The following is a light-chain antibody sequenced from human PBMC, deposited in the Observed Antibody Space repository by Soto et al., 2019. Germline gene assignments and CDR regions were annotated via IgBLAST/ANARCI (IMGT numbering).Light chain of an antibody. CDR2: EVS. Sequence: QSALTQPASVSGSPGQSITISCTGSSSDIGKYNLVSWYQQQSGKAPKLILYEVSRRPSGVPTRFTGSKSGNTASLTISGLQPEDEADYYCYSNVGVLTFIFGGGTKLTVL. CDR1: SSDIGKYNL. CDR3: YSNVGVLTFI. V-gene: IGLV2-23*02. J-gene: IGLJ2*01.